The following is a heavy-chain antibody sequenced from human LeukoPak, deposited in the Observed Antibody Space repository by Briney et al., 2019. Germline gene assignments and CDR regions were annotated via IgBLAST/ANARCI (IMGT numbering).Heavy chain of an antibody. Sequence: PSETLSLTCTVSGGSISSSYWSWIRQPPGKGLEWVSGISGSGGATYYADSVKGRFTISRDDPHNTLYLQMNSLRAEDTAVYFCARGGVDYYGSGTYYLMYYFDYWGQGALVTVSS. CDR2: ISGSGGAT. D-gene: IGHD3-10*01. V-gene: IGHV3-23*01. CDR3: ARGGVDYYGSGTYYLMYYFDY. CDR1: GGSISSSY. J-gene: IGHJ4*02.